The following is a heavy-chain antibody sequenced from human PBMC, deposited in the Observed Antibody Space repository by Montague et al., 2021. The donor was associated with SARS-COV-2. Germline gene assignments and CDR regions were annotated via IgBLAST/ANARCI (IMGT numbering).Heavy chain of an antibody. CDR1: GGSISSYY. CDR3: ARDSRTSGWGYWYHGLDV. CDR2: ISYSGST. J-gene: IGHJ6*02. V-gene: IGHV4-59*12. Sequence: SETLSLTCTVSGGSISSYYWSWIRQPPGRGLQWIGYISYSGSTNYNPSLKSRVTMSVDTSRNHLSLKLTSVTAADTAVYYCARDSRTSGWGYWYHGLDVWGQGTTVIVSS. D-gene: IGHD6-19*01.